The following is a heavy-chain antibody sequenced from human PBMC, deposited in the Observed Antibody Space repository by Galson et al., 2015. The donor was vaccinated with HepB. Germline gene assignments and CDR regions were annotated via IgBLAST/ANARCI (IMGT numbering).Heavy chain of an antibody. CDR3: ARDLRPGIASAGPDY. D-gene: IGHD6-13*01. V-gene: IGHV3-30*04. Sequence: SLRLSCAASGLIFSTYAVHWVRQAPGKGLEWVALISNGGRNKFYADSVKGRFTISRDNSKNTLYLHMNSLTTEDTAAYYCARDLRPGIASAGPDYWGQGTLVTVSS. J-gene: IGHJ4*02. CDR1: GLIFSTYA. CDR2: ISNGGRNK.